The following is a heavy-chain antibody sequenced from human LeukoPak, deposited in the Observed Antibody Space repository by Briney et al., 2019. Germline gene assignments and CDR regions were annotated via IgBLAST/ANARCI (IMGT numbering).Heavy chain of an antibody. V-gene: IGHV3-33*03. J-gene: IGHJ4*02. Sequence: GGSLRLSCAASGFTFSSYGMHWVRQAPGKGLEWVAVIWYGGSKKYYVDSVKGRFIISRDNAKNSLYLQMNSLRAEDTAVYYCAPGRINIVHWGQGTLVTVSS. CDR1: GFTFSSYG. D-gene: IGHD3-10*01. CDR2: IWYGGSKK. CDR3: APGRINIVH.